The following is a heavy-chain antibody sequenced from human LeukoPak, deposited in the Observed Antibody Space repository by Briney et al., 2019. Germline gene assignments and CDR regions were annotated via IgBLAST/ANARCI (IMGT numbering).Heavy chain of an antibody. V-gene: IGHV1-24*01. Sequence: ASVTVSRKVSGYSLTDLSLHWVRQAPGKGLEWMGGFDPEDGEPIYAQKFQGRLSMTEDTSKDTGYMELRTLRSEDTALYYCAKSHGDYGLLDYWGQGTLVTVSS. CDR3: AKSHGDYGLLDY. CDR1: GYSLTDLS. J-gene: IGHJ4*02. CDR2: FDPEDGEP. D-gene: IGHD4-17*01.